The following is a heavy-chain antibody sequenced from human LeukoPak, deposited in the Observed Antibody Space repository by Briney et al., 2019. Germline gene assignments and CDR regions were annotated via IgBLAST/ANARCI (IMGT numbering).Heavy chain of an antibody. V-gene: IGHV3-23*01. CDR3: AKDGAGSQSYCSSTSCYVDY. J-gene: IGHJ4*02. D-gene: IGHD2-2*01. CDR1: GFTFSSYA. Sequence: PGGSLRLSCAASGFTFSSYAMSWVRQAPGKGLEWVSAISGSGGSTYYADSVKGRFTISRDNSKNTLYLQMNSLRAEDTAVYYCAKDGAGSQSYCSSTSCYVDYWAREPWSPSPQ. CDR2: ISGSGGST.